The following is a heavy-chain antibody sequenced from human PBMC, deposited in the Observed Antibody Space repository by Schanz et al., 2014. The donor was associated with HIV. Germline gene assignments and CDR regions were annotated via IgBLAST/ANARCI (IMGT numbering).Heavy chain of an antibody. V-gene: IGHV1-69*01. Sequence: QVQLVQSGAEVKKPGSSVKVSCKASGGTFNIYGISWVRQAPGQGLEWMGGFIPVFGTANYAQKFQGRVTLTADESTSTAYMELSSLRSEDTAVYYCARTRGYSGYDPPYYYYYGMDVWGQGTTLTVSS. J-gene: IGHJ6*02. CDR1: GGTFNIYG. CDR3: ARTRGYSGYDPPYYYYYGMDV. D-gene: IGHD5-12*01. CDR2: FIPVFGTA.